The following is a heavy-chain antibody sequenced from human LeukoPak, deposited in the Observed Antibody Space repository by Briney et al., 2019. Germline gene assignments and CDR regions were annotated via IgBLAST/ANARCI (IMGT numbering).Heavy chain of an antibody. D-gene: IGHD2-2*01. CDR3: AGSGVCSSTSCYAPDY. CDR2: VYYSGSTNYNT. J-gene: IGHJ4*02. V-gene: IGHV4-59*01. CDR1: GGSISSYY. Sequence: SETLSLTCTVSGGSISSYYWSWIREPPGKGLEWIGYVYYSGSTNYNTNYNPSLKSRVTISVDTSKNQFSLKLSSVTAADTAVYYCAGSGVCSSTSCYAPDYWGQGTLVTVSS.